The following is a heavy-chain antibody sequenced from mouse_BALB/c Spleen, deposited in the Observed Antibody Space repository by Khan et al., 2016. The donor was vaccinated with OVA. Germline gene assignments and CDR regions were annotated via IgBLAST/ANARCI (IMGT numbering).Heavy chain of an antibody. CDR2: INTYTGEP. CDR1: GYTFTNFG. CDR3: TGLHYFSYTVTY. D-gene: IGHD1-1*01. Sequence: QIQLVQSGPELKKPGETVKISCKASGYTFTNFGMNWVKQAPGEGLEWMGWINTYTGEPTYADDFKGRFAFTLETSASTAYLQINNLKTEDTATYFGTGLHYFSYTVTYWGQGTSLTVSS. J-gene: IGHJ4*01. V-gene: IGHV9-3-1*01.